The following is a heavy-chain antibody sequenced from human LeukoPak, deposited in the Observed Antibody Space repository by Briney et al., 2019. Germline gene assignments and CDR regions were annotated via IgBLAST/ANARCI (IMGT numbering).Heavy chain of an antibody. CDR1: GYSISSGYY. CDR2: ISHSGST. J-gene: IGHJ4*02. V-gene: IGHV4-38-2*02. CDR3: ARRAAYGSSSGAFDS. D-gene: IGHD6-6*01. Sequence: SETLSLTCTVSGYSISSGYYWGWIRQPPGKGLEWIGSISHSGSTYYNPSLKSRVTISVDTSKNQFSLKLSSVTAADTAVYYCARRAAYGSSSGAFDSWGQGTLVTVSS.